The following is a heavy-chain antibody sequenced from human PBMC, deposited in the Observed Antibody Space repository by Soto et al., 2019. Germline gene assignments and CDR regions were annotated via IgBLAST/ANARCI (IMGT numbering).Heavy chain of an antibody. J-gene: IGHJ5*02. Sequence: SETLSLTCTVSGGSISSSSYYWGWIRQPPGKGLEWIGSIYYSGSTYYNPSLKSRVTISVDTSKNQFSLKLSSVTAADTAVYYCARHSDINDIVAYPGWFDPWGQGTLVTVSS. CDR3: ARHSDINDIVAYPGWFDP. CDR2: IYYSGST. CDR1: GGSISSSSYY. V-gene: IGHV4-39*01. D-gene: IGHD5-12*01.